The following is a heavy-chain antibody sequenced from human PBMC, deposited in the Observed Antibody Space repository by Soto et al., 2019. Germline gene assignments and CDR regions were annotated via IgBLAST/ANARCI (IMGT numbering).Heavy chain of an antibody. CDR1: GYTFGHLY. J-gene: IGHJ4*02. CDR3: ARDEGGYDILTGYYKAHHFDQ. V-gene: IGHV1-18*01. Sequence: ASLKFSCTSSGYTFGHLYITLVRQAPVQGLEWMGAISPHNRNTNYAEKFRGRFTMTTDASTTTAYMELRSLRSDDTAVYYCARDEGGYDILTGYYKAHHFDQWGQGALVTVSS. CDR2: ISPHNRNT. D-gene: IGHD3-9*01.